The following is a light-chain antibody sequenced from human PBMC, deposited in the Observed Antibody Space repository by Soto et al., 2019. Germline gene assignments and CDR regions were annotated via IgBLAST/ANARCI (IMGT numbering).Light chain of an antibody. V-gene: IGKV1-39*01. J-gene: IGKJ1*01. Sequence: IQLTQSPSFLSSSVGDRVTITCRASQGISSYLAWFQQKPGRAPNLLIYGASTLQSGVPSRFSVSGSGTDFTLTISSTQPEYMATYYCQESYRTSFGQGTKVDIK. CDR1: QGISSY. CDR3: QESYRTS. CDR2: GAS.